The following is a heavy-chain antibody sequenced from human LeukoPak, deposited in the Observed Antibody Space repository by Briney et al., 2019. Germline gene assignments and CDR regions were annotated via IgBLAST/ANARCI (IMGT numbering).Heavy chain of an antibody. J-gene: IGHJ4*02. Sequence: ASVKVSCKASGYTFTSYGMSWVRQAPGQGLEWMGWISAYNGNTNYAQKLQGRVTMTTDTSTSTAYMELRSLRSDDTAVYYCASHRASIAVAGTDGVFDYWGQGTLVTVSS. CDR1: GYTFTSYG. D-gene: IGHD6-19*01. V-gene: IGHV1-18*01. CDR2: ISAYNGNT. CDR3: ASHRASIAVAGTDGVFDY.